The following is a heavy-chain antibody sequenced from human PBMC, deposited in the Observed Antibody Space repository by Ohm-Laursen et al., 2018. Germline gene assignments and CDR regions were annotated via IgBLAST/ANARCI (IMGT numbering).Heavy chain of an antibody. D-gene: IGHD3-22*01. Sequence: PTQTLTLTCTFSGFSLSTSGVGVGWIRQPPGKALEWLALIYWDDDKRYSPSLKSRLTITKDTSKNQVVLTMTNMDPVDTATYYCAHRLTYYYDSSGYSGKYYFDYWGQGTLVTVSS. V-gene: IGHV2-5*02. CDR3: AHRLTYYYDSSGYSGKYYFDY. CDR1: GFSLSTSGVG. J-gene: IGHJ4*02. CDR2: IYWDDDK.